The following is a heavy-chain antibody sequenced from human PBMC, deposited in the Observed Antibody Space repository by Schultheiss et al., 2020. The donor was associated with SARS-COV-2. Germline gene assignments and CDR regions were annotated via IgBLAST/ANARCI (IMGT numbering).Heavy chain of an antibody. CDR3: ARVRFPGLAVTNTYPIAIDP. V-gene: IGHV4-31*03. CDR2: IHYSGST. J-gene: IGHJ5*02. D-gene: IGHD6-19*01. CDR1: GDSISRGDYH. Sequence: SETLSLTCTVSGDSISRGDYHWSWVCQHPGKGLEWIGYIHYSGSTYYNPSLKSRVTISLDTSKNQFALELRSVTAADTAVYYCARVRFPGLAVTNTYPIAIDPWGHGNLVTVSS.